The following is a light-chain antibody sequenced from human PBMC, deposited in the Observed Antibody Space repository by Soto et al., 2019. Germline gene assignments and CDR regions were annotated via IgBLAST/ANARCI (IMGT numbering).Light chain of an antibody. J-gene: IGKJ2*01. Sequence: DIQMTQSPPSVSASVGDRVTITCRASQDVGKWLAWYQQKPGKAPTLLIHGASSLQSGVPPRYSGSGYGTDFTLTISSLQPEDFATYYCQQYYRYLTFGQGTKLEI. V-gene: IGKV1-12*01. CDR2: GAS. CDR3: QQYYRYLT. CDR1: QDVGKW.